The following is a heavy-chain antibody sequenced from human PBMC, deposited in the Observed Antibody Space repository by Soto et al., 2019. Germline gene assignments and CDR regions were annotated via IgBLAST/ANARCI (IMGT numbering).Heavy chain of an antibody. CDR1: GFLISSYA. CDR2: ISGNGRST. V-gene: IGHV3-23*01. Sequence: GGSLRRSCASSGFLISSYAMNSVRQVPGKALEWVSDISGNGRSTYYADSVKGRVTISRDNSKNTLYLQMNCLRADDTAVYFCAKRARDGYNFPIDSWGQGTLVTVSS. CDR3: AKRARDGYNFPIDS. D-gene: IGHD5-12*01. J-gene: IGHJ4*02.